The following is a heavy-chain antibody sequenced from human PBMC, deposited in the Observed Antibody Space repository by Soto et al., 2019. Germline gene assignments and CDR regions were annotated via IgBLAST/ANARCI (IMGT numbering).Heavy chain of an antibody. J-gene: IGHJ5*02. Sequence: SETLSLTCAVYGGSFSGYYWSWIRQPPGKGLGWIGEINHSGSTNYNPSLKSRVTISVDTSKNQFSLKLSSVTAADTAVSYCARGCPSYCSDGSCYIGYYWFAPSGQGNLGT. CDR3: ARGCPSYCSDGSCYIGYYWFAP. CDR1: GGSFSGYY. D-gene: IGHD2-15*01. V-gene: IGHV4-34*01. CDR2: INHSGST.